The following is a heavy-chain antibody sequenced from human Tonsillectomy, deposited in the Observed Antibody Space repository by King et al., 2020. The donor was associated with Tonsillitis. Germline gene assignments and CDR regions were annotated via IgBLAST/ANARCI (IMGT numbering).Heavy chain of an antibody. CDR2: ISSSSSAI. D-gene: IGHD3-10*01. CDR1: GFTFNTYG. V-gene: IGHV3-48*02. CDR3: ARDLGAVRGAISCDY. J-gene: IGHJ4*02. Sequence: VQLVESGGGLVQPGGSLRLSCAASGFTFNTYGMTWVRQAPGKGLEWVSYISSSSSAISYADSVKGRFTISRDNAKNSVYLQMNSLRDEDTAVYYCARDLGAVRGAISCDYWGQGTLVTVSS.